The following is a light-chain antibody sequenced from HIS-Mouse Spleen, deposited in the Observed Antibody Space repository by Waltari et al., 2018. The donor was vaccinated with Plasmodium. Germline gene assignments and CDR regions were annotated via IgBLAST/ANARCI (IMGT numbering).Light chain of an antibody. J-gene: IGKJ1*01. CDR3: QQYGSSPPT. CDR2: GAA. V-gene: IGKV3-20*01. Sequence: EIVLTQSPGTLSLSPGERATLPCRASQSVSSSYFAWYQQKPGPAPRLLIYGAASRATGIPDRFSGSGSGTDFTLTISRLEPEDFAVYYCQQYGSSPPTFGQGTKVEIK. CDR1: QSVSSSY.